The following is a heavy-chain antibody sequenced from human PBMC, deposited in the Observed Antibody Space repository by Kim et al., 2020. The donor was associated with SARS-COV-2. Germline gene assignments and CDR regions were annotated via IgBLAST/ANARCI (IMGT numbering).Heavy chain of an antibody. V-gene: IGHV4-59*13. CDR2: IYYSGGT. J-gene: IGHJ5*02. CDR1: GGSISSYY. CDR3: ERDVVVPADMWGPRGRWFDP. D-gene: IGHD2-2*01. Sequence: SETLSLTCTVSGGSISSYYWSWIRQPPGKGLEWIGYIYYSGGTNYTPSLKRRVTISVDTSKNQFSLKLSSVTAADTAVYYCERDVVVPADMWGPRGRWFDPWGQGTLVPVSS.